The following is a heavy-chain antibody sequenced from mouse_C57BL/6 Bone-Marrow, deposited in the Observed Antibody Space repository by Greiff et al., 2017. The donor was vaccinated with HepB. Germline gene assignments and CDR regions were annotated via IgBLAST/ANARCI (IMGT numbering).Heavy chain of an antibody. Sequence: EVQLQESGPGLVKPSQTVFLTCTVTGISITTGNYRWSWIRQFPGNKLEWIGYIYYSGTITYNPSLTSRTTITRDTPKNQFFLEMNSLTAEDTATYYCARSITTVVEGYFDVWGTGTTVTVSS. CDR2: IYYSGTI. J-gene: IGHJ1*03. V-gene: IGHV3-5*01. CDR1: GISITTGNYR. D-gene: IGHD1-1*01. CDR3: ARSITTVVEGYFDV.